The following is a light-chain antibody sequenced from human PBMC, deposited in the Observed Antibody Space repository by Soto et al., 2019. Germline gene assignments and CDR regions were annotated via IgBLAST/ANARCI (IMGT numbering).Light chain of an antibody. CDR1: QSVTSNY. CDR2: GAS. V-gene: IGKV3-20*01. Sequence: IVMTQYPCTLSLSPGERATLSCGASQSVTSNYLAWYQQKPGQAPRLLIFGASTRATGIPDRFSGSGSGTDFTLTISRLEPEDFAVYYCQQYYTSYTTFGQGTKVDIK. CDR3: QQYYTSYTT. J-gene: IGKJ1*01.